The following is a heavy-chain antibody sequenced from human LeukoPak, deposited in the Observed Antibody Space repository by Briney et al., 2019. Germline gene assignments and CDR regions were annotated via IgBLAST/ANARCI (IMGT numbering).Heavy chain of an antibody. Sequence: PSETLSLTCTVSGGSISSYYWSWIPRPPAKGLEWIGYIYYSGNTKYNPSLKSRVTIAVDTSKTQFSLNLRSVTAADTAVYYCARHTSYGSLNFDYWGQGTLVTVSS. V-gene: IGHV4-59*08. J-gene: IGHJ4*02. D-gene: IGHD5-18*01. CDR2: IYYSGNT. CDR3: ARHTSYGSLNFDY. CDR1: GGSISSYY.